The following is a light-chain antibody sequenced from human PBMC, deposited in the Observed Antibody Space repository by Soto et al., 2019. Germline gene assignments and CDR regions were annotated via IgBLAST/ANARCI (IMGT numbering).Light chain of an antibody. CDR1: EAIATY. CDR3: QQYDDFRALT. J-gene: IGKJ4*01. Sequence: DIQMTQSPSSLSASVGDRVTITCQASEAIATYLNWYQQKPGKAPKLLIHEASILETGVPSRFSGRGSGTDFSFTISSLQPEDFGTYYCQQYDDFRALTFGGGTKVEIK. CDR2: EAS. V-gene: IGKV1-33*01.